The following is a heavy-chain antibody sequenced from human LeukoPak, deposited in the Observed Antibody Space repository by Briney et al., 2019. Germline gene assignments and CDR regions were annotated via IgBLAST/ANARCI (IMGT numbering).Heavy chain of an antibody. D-gene: IGHD3-3*01. CDR1: GFTFSSYA. V-gene: IGHV3-23*01. Sequence: GGSLRLSCAASGFTFSSYAMSWVRQAPGKGLEWVSAISGSGGSTYYADSVKGRFTISGDNSKNTLYLQMNSLRAEDTAVYYCAKGSGDITIFGVVMNYYYYYMDVWGKGTTVTVSS. CDR2: ISGSGGST. CDR3: AKGSGDITIFGVVMNYYYYYMDV. J-gene: IGHJ6*03.